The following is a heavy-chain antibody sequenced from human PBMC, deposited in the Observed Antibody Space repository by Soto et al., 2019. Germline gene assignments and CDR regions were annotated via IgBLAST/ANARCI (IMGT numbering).Heavy chain of an antibody. CDR1: GYTFTSYD. Sequence: ASVKVSCKASGYTFTSYDINWVRQVTGQGLEWMGWMNPNSGNTGYAQKFQGRVTMTRNTSISTAYMELSSLRSEDTAVYYCARWGAAMVRDYYGMDVWGQGTTVTVSS. CDR3: ARWGAAMVRDYYGMDV. V-gene: IGHV1-8*01. CDR2: MNPNSGNT. J-gene: IGHJ6*02. D-gene: IGHD5-18*01.